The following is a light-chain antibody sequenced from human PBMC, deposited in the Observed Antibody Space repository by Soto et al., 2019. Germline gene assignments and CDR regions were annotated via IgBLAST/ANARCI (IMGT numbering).Light chain of an antibody. V-gene: IGKV1-8*01. J-gene: IGKJ4*01. CDR2: AAS. CDR1: QGISSY. Sequence: AIRMTQSPSSFSASTGDRVTITCRASQGISSYLAWYQQKPGKAPKLLIYAASTLQSGVPSRFSGCGSGTDFTLTISCLQSEDFATYYGQQYYSYPSLTFGGGTKVEIK. CDR3: QQYYSYPSLT.